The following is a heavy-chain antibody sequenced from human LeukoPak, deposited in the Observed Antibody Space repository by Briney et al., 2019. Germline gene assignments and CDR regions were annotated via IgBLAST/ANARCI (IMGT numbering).Heavy chain of an antibody. V-gene: IGHV1-24*01. J-gene: IGHJ4*02. CDR2: FDPEDGET. CDR1: GYTLTGLS. CDR3: ATAGYYDYVWGSYRPGHFDY. Sequence: ASVKVSCKVSGYTLTGLSMHWVRQAPGKGLEWMGGFDPEDGETIYAQKFQGRVTMTEDTSTDTAYMELSSLRSEDTAVYYCATAGYYDYVWGSYRPGHFDYWGQGTLVTVSS. D-gene: IGHD3-16*02.